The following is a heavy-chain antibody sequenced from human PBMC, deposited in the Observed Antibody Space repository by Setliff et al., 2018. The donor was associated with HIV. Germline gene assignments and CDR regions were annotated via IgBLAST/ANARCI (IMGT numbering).Heavy chain of an antibody. J-gene: IGHJ4*02. CDR2: MYEGGST. D-gene: IGHD3-22*01. V-gene: IGHV3-53*01. CDR3: AKGSGFYDY. Sequence: GGSLRLPCTVSGFTVSSNYMTWVRQAPGKGLEWVALMYEGGSTYSADSVKGRFTITRDISKNTLDLQMNSLRVDDTAVYYCAKGSGFYDYWGQGTLVTVSS. CDR1: GFTVSSNY.